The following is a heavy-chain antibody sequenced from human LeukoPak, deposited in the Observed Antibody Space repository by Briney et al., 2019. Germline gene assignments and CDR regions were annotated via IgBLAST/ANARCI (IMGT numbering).Heavy chain of an antibody. J-gene: IGHJ5*02. D-gene: IGHD1-1*01. V-gene: IGHV4-34*01. CDR2: INHSGST. CDR1: GGSFSDYY. Sequence: PSETLSVTCAVYGGSFSDYYWSWIRQPPGKGLEWIGEINHSGSTNYNPSLKSRVTVSVDTSKNQFSLKVSSVTAADTAVYYCARAAANFNWFDPWGQGTLVTVSS. CDR3: ARAAANFNWFDP.